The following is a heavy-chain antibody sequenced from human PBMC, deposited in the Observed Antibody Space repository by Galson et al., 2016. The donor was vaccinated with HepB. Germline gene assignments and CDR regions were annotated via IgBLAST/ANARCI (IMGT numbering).Heavy chain of an antibody. CDR1: GFTFDDYA. D-gene: IGHD1-26*01. Sequence: SLRLSCAASGFTFDDYAMHWVRQAPGKGLEWVAGISWNSGNLYYAESVRGRFTISRDNAKNSLFLQMNSLRAEDTALYFCSRVYSYYYGMDVWGQGTTVTVSS. V-gene: IGHV3-9*01. CDR3: SRVYSYYYGMDV. J-gene: IGHJ6*02. CDR2: ISWNSGNL.